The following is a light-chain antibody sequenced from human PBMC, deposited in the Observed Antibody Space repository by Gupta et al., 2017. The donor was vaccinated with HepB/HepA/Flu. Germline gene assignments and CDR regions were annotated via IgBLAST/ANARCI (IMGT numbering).Light chain of an antibody. CDR3: QQDYSTPQT. V-gene: IGKV4-1*01. CDR2: WAS. J-gene: IGKJ1*01. Sequence: DIVMTQSPYSLAVSLGERATINCKSSQSVLYSSNNKNYLAWYQQKPGQPPKLLIYWASTRESGVPDRFSGRGSGTDFTLTISSLQAEDVAVYYCQQDYSTPQTFGQGTKVEIK. CDR1: QSVLYSSNNKNY.